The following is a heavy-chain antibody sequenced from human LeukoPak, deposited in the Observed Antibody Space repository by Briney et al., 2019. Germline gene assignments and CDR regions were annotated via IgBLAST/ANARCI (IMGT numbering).Heavy chain of an antibody. CDR3: ASLYYGSGSYYKGT. D-gene: IGHD3-10*01. V-gene: IGHV4-38-2*01. Sequence: SETLSLTCAVSGYSISSGYYWGWIRQPPGKGLEWIGSIYHSGSTYYNPSLKSRVTISVVTSKNQFSLKLSSVTAADTAVYYCASLYYGSGSYYKGTWGQGTLVTVSS. J-gene: IGHJ4*02. CDR1: GYSISSGYY. CDR2: IYHSGST.